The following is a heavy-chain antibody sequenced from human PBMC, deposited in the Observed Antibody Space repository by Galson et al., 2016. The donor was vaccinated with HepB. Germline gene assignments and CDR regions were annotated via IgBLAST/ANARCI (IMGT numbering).Heavy chain of an antibody. CDR2: IRFDGSNR. D-gene: IGHD4-17*01. CDR3: AREGTLTVVFDY. Sequence: SLRLPCAASGFTFSSYGMHWVRQAPGKGLEWVAVIRFDGSNRYYADSVKGRFTISRDNSKNTLYLQMDSLRAEETAIYYCAREGTLTVVFDYWGQGTLVTVSS. V-gene: IGHV3-33*01. J-gene: IGHJ4*02. CDR1: GFTFSSYG.